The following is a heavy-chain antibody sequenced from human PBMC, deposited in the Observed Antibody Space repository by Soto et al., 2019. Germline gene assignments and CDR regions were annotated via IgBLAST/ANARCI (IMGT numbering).Heavy chain of an antibody. D-gene: IGHD6-19*01. Sequence: GGSLRLSCAASGFTFSSYAMHWVRQAPGKGLEWVAVISYDGSNKYYADSVKGRFTISRDNSKNTLYLQMNSLRAEDTAVYYCARDLGSGWYGDYWGQGTLVTVSS. J-gene: IGHJ4*02. CDR3: ARDLGSGWYGDY. CDR2: ISYDGSNK. V-gene: IGHV3-30-3*01. CDR1: GFTFSSYA.